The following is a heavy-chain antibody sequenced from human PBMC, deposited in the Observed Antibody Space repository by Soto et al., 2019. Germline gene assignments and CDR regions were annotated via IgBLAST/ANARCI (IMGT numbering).Heavy chain of an antibody. J-gene: IGHJ3*02. CDR1: GGSISSGAYY. V-gene: IGHV4-31*03. D-gene: IGHD2-2*01. CDR3: ARNPSHLCASTSCHAFDI. Sequence: PTETLSLTCSVSGGSISSGAYYWNWIRQHPRKGLEWIGYIYYSGTTYYNPSLGSRVSISADTSKNQFSLKLNSVTVADTAVYYCARNPSHLCASTSCHAFDIWGQGTMVPVSS. CDR2: IYYSGTT.